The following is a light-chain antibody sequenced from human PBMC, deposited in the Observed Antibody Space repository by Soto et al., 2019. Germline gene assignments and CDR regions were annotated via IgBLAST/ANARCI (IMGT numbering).Light chain of an antibody. CDR1: QSVSSSY. CDR2: GAS. V-gene: IGKV3D-20*02. CDR3: HQRSNWPPLT. Sequence: EIVLTQSPGTLSLSPGERATLSCRASQSVSSSYLAWYQQKPGQAPRLLIYGASSRATGIPDRFSGSGSGTDFTLTISRLEPEDSAVYYCHQRSNWPPLTFGGGTKVEIK. J-gene: IGKJ4*01.